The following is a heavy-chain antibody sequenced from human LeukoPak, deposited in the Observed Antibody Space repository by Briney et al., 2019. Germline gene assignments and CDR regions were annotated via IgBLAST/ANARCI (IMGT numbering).Heavy chain of an antibody. Sequence: SETLSLTCTVSGGSISSYYWSWIRQPAGKGLEWIGRIYTSGSTNYNPSLKSRVTMSVDTSKNQFSLKLSSVTVADTAVYYCARDYGSGSYYSPNWFDPWGQGTLVTVSS. V-gene: IGHV4-4*07. D-gene: IGHD3-10*01. CDR3: ARDYGSGSYYSPNWFDP. CDR1: GGSISSYY. J-gene: IGHJ5*02. CDR2: IYTSGST.